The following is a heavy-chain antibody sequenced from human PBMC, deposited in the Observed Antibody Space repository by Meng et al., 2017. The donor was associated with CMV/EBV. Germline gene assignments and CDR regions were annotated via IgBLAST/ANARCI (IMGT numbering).Heavy chain of an antibody. CDR1: GFTFSPAW. CDR2: IKSKGSGETT. V-gene: IGHV3-15*01. CDR3: THISNDWFFHL. J-gene: IGHJ2*01. D-gene: IGHD1-14*01. Sequence: GESLKISCTASGFTFSPAWMSWVRQAPGEGLEWVDRIKSKGSGETTDYAAPVKGRFAISRDDSKNTVYVEMNSLKTEDTGVYSCTHISNDWFFHLWGRGTLVTVSS.